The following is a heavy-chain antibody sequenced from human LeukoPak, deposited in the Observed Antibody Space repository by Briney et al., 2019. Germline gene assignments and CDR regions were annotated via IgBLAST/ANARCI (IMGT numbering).Heavy chain of an antibody. Sequence: SETLSLICAVYGGSFSGYYWSWIRQPPGKGLEWIGEINHSGSTNYNPSLKSRVTISVDTSKNQSSLKLSSVTAADTAVYYCARGGRGTHALPRYSYFPYWGQGTLVTVSS. D-gene: IGHD5-18*01. CDR3: ARGGRGTHALPRYSYFPY. CDR1: GGSFSGYY. J-gene: IGHJ4*02. V-gene: IGHV4-34*01. CDR2: INHSGST.